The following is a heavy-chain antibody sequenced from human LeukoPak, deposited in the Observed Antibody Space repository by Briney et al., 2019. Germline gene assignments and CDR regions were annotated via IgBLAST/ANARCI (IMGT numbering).Heavy chain of an antibody. CDR1: GYTFTSYY. D-gene: IGHD3-22*01. CDR2: INPSGGST. J-gene: IGHJ4*02. V-gene: IGHV1-46*01. Sequence: GASVKVSCKASGYTFTSYYMHWVRQAPGQGLEWMGIINPSGGSTSYAQKFQGRVTMTRDTSTSTVYMELSSLRSEDTAVYYCARLDYYDSSGHNRDFGYWGQGTLVTVSS. CDR3: ARLDYYDSSGHNRDFGY.